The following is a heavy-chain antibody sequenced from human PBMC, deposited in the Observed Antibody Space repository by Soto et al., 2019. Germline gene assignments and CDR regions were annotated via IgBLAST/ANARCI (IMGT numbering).Heavy chain of an antibody. D-gene: IGHD6-19*01. CDR3: AEDWDYSSGCSYFDY. Sequence: EVQLLESGGGLVQPGGSLRLSCVASGFTFSSFAMSWVRQAPGKGLEWVSGISGNGGNTDYADSVRGRLTISRDNSRNTLYLQMNSLRVEDTAVYYCAEDWDYSSGCSYFDYWGQGTLGTVSS. V-gene: IGHV3-23*01. J-gene: IGHJ4*02. CDR2: ISGNGGNT. CDR1: GFTFSSFA.